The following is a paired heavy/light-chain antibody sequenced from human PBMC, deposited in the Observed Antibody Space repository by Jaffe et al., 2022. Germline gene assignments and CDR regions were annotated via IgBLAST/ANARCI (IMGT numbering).Light chain of an antibody. CDR1: SSDVGGYNY. V-gene: IGLV2-14*03. Sequence: QSALTQPASVSGSPGQSITISCTGTSSDVGGYNYVSWYQQHPGKAPKLMIYDVSNRPSGVSDRFSGSKSGSTASLTISGLQAEDEAAYYCCSYTSNSTWVFGGGTKLTVL. CDR3: CSYTSNSTWV. J-gene: IGLJ3*02. CDR2: DVS.
Heavy chain of an antibody. CDR1: GFTFSSYG. D-gene: IGHD6-13*01. J-gene: IGHJ4*02. Sequence: QVQLVESGGGVVQPGGSLRLSCAASGFTFSSYGMHWVRQAPGKGLEWVAFIRYDGSKKYYADSVKGRFTISRDSSKNTLYLQMSTLRAEDTAVYYCAKGRGGSSWNQYPIDNWGQGTLVTVSS. CDR2: IRYDGSKK. V-gene: IGHV3-30*02. CDR3: AKGRGGSSWNQYPIDN.